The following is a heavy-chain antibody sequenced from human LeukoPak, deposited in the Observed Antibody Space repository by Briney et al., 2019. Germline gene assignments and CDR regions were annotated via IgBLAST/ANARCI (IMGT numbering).Heavy chain of an antibody. CDR2: ISYDGSNK. V-gene: IGHV3-30*04. Sequence: GGSLRLSCAASGFTFSSYVMHWVRQAPGKGLEWVAVISYDGSNKYYADSVKGRFTISRDNSKNTLYLQMNSLRAEDTAVYHCASAITVVHWGQGTLVTVSS. CDR3: ASAITVVH. J-gene: IGHJ5*02. CDR1: GFTFSSYV. D-gene: IGHD3-10*01.